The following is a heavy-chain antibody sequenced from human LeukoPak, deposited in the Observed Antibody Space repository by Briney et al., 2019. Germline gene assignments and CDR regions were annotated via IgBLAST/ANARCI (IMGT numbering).Heavy chain of an antibody. CDR3: ARVDCSSTSCYKSYYYYGMDV. J-gene: IGHJ6*02. Sequence: ASVKVSCKASGYTFTNYDINWVRQATGKGLEWMGWMNPNSGNTGYAQKFQSRVTMTRNTSISTAYMELSSLRSEDTAVYYCARVDCSSTSCYKSYYYYGMDVWGQGTTVTVSS. CDR2: MNPNSGNT. V-gene: IGHV1-8*01. D-gene: IGHD2-2*02. CDR1: GYTFTNYD.